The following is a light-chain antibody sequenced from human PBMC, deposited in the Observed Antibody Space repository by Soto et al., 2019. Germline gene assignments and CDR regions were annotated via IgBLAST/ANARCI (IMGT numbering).Light chain of an antibody. CDR2: DVR. J-gene: IGLJ1*01. CDR3: CSYAGSYTYV. Sequence: QSALTQPRSVSGSPGQSVTISCTGTSSDLGGYNFVSWYQQHPGKAPKLMIYDVRKRPSGVPDRFSGSKSGNTASLTISGLQAEDEADYYCCSYAGSYTYVFGPGTKVTVL. V-gene: IGLV2-11*01. CDR1: SSDLGGYNF.